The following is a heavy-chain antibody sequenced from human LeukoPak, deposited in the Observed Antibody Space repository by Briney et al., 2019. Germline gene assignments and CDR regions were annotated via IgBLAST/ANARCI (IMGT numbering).Heavy chain of an antibody. CDR1: GGSISTYY. J-gene: IGHJ5*02. V-gene: IGHV4-4*07. CDR3: ARAIDSSARNGFDP. CDR2: IHTSGST. D-gene: IGHD3-22*01. Sequence: SSETLSLTCSVSGGSISTYYWSWIRQPAGKGLEWIGRIHTSGSTNYNPSLKSRLTLSVDTSKNQLSLKLTSVTAADTAVYYCARAIDSSARNGFDPWGQGTLVTVSS.